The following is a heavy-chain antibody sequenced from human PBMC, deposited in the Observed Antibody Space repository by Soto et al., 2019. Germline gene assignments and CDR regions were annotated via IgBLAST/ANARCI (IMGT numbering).Heavy chain of an antibody. J-gene: IGHJ4*02. CDR2: ISYDGTKT. CDR1: GFTFSIYA. CDR3: AKHRSPRRQWLIDPFDY. D-gene: IGHD6-19*01. V-gene: IGHV3-30*18. Sequence: QVQLVESGGGVVQPGRSLRVSCAASGFTFSIYAMHWVRQAPGTGLEWVAVISYDGTKTYYADSVKGRFTISRDNSKNTVYLQMNSLRDVDTTVYYCAKHRSPRRQWLIDPFDYSGQGTLVTVSP.